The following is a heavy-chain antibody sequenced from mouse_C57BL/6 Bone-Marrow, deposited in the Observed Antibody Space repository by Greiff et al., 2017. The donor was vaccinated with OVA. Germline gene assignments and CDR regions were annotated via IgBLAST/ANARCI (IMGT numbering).Heavy chain of an antibody. Sequence: VHLVESGPELVKPGASVKISCKASGYTFTDYYINWVKQRPGQGLEWIGWIFPGSGSTYYNAKFKGKATLTVDKSSSTAYMLLSSLTSEDAAVYFCARWDYVGYTAWFAYWCQGTLVTVSA. J-gene: IGHJ3*01. CDR1: GYTFTDYY. V-gene: IGHV1-75*01. CDR3: ARWDYVGYTAWFAY. CDR2: IFPGSGST. D-gene: IGHD2-3*01.